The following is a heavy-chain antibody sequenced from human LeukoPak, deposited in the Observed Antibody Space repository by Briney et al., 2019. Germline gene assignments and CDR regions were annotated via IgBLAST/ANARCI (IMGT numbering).Heavy chain of an antibody. J-gene: IGHJ3*02. D-gene: IGHD3-22*01. CDR2: FDPEDGET. CDR1: GYTLTELS. CDR3: ATGFVVVTAGAFDI. Sequence: ASVKVSCKVSGYTLTELSMHWVRQAPGKGLGWMGGFDPEDGETIYAQKFQGRVTMTEDTSTDTAYMELSSLRSEDTAVYYCATGFVVVTAGAFDIWGQGTMVTVSS. V-gene: IGHV1-24*01.